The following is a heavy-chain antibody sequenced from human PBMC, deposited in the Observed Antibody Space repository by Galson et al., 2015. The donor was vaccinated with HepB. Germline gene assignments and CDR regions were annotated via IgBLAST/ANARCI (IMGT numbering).Heavy chain of an antibody. CDR2: IIPIFGTA. V-gene: IGHV1-69*06. Sequence: SVKVSCKASGGTFSSYAISWVRQAPGQGLEWMGGIIPIFGTANYAQKFQGRVTITADKSTSTAYMELSSLRSEDTAVYYCARGPYDSSGWNYYYGMDVWGQGTTVTVSS. CDR1: GGTFSSYA. J-gene: IGHJ6*02. CDR3: ARGPYDSSGWNYYYGMDV. D-gene: IGHD3-22*01.